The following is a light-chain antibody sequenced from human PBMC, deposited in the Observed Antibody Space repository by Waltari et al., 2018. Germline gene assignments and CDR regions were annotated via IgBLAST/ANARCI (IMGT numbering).Light chain of an antibody. V-gene: IGKV1D-12*01. J-gene: IGKJ5*01. CDR1: QDISNQ. CDR2: DAS. Sequence: DIQMTQSPSSVSASVGNTVPTTCRASQDISNQVTWYQQKPGKAPKFLIYDASTLESGVPSRFSGSGSGTDFTLTVRSLQPEDFATYYCQETNTFPITFGQGTRLEIK. CDR3: QETNTFPIT.